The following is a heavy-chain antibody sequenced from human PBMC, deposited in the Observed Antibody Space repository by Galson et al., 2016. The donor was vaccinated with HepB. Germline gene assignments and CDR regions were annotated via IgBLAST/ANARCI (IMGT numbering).Heavy chain of an antibody. CDR1: GFTFSAYA. V-gene: IGHV3-23*01. J-gene: IGHJ4*02. Sequence: SLRLSCATSGFTFSAYAMTWVRQAPGKGLEWVSLISDSGGNSYYADSVKGRFTISRDNSRNTLYLQMNSLRVEDTAVYYCARERYKRQVDYWGQGTLVTVSS. D-gene: IGHD1-1*01. CDR3: ARERYKRQVDY. CDR2: ISDSGGNS.